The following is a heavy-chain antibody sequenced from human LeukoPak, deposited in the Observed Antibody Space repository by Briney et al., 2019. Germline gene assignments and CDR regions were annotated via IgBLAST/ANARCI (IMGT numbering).Heavy chain of an antibody. V-gene: IGHV4-59*01. CDR3: ARTYCSGGSCYSHWFDP. Sequence: KPSETLSLTCTVSGGSISSYYWSWIRQPPGKGLEWIGYIYYSGSTNYNPSLKSRVTISVDTSKNQFSLKLSSVTAADTAVYYCARTYCSGGSCYSHWFDPWGQGTLVTVSS. CDR1: GGSISSYY. J-gene: IGHJ5*02. D-gene: IGHD2-15*01. CDR2: IYYSGST.